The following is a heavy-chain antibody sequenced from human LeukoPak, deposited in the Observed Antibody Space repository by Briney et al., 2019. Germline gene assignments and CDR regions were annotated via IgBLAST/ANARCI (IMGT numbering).Heavy chain of an antibody. Sequence: PGGSLRLSCAASGFTFSSYEMNWVRQAPGKGLEWVSYISSSGSTIYYADSVKGRFTISRDKAKNSLYLQMNSLRAEDTAVYYCARDGYNFFHWGQGTLVTVSS. J-gene: IGHJ4*02. V-gene: IGHV3-48*03. CDR2: ISSSGSTI. CDR1: GFTFSSYE. D-gene: IGHD5-24*01. CDR3: ARDGYNFFH.